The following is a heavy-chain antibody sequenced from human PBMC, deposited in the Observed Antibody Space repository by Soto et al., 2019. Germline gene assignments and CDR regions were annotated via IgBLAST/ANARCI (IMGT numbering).Heavy chain of an antibody. J-gene: IGHJ4*02. CDR3: AKTYGGQTPDCFDY. CDR1: GFTVSSNY. CDR2: IYSAGNT. D-gene: IGHD4-17*01. Sequence: HPGGSLRLSCAASGFTVSSNYMSWVRQAPGRGLEWISIIYSAGNTYYADSVKGRFTISRDNSKNTLYLQMNSLRAEDTAVYYCAKTYGGQTPDCFDYWGQGT. V-gene: IGHV3-66*01.